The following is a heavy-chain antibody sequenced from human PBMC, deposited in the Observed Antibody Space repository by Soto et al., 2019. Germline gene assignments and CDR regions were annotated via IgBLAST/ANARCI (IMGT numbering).Heavy chain of an antibody. J-gene: IGHJ4*02. D-gene: IGHD3-16*01. CDR2: ISYRGST. CDR1: GGSFNGYS. V-gene: IGHV4-34*01. Sequence: SETLSLTCNVSGGSFNGYSWSWLRQTSGKGLEWIGDISYRGSTSYSPSLKSRLMISLDTSNNQFSLKVASVTAADTAVYYCARALLGFSYGYGGYFDPWGPGTLVTVSS. CDR3: ARALLGFSYGYGGYFDP.